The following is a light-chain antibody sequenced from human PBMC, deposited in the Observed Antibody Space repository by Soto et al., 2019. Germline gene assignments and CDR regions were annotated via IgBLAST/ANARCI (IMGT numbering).Light chain of an antibody. CDR2: DAS. J-gene: IGKJ4*01. Sequence: GFTSSAATLSLSPGERATLSGRASQSVSSYLGWYQQKPGQAPRLLISDASNRATGIPARFSGSGSGTDFTLTISSLEPEDFAVYYCQQRSNWPLSFGGGTKVDIK. CDR1: QSVSSY. V-gene: IGKV3-11*01. CDR3: QQRSNWPLS.